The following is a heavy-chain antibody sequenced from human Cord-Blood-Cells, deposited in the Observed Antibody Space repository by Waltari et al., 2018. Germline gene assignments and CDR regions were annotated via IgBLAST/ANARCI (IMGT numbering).Heavy chain of an antibody. J-gene: IGHJ5*02. V-gene: IGHV4-39*01. CDR3: ARQQDIVVVPAAMIGFDP. CDR2: IYYRGRT. Sequence: QLQLQESGPGLVKPSETLSLTCTVSGGSISSSSYYWGWIRQPPGKGLEWIGSIYYRGRTYYNPSLKSRVTISVDTSKSQFSLKLSSVTAADTAVYYCARQQDIVVVPAAMIGFDPWGQGTLVTVSS. CDR1: GGSISSSSYY. D-gene: IGHD2-2*01.